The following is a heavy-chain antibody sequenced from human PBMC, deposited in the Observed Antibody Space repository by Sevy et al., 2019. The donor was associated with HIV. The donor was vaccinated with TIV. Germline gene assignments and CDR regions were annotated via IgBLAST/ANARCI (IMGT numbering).Heavy chain of an antibody. Sequence: GGSLRLSCAASGFTFSDHYMEWVRQAPGNGLEWVGRTRNKAHSYTTEYAASVKGRFTISRDDSKNSLYLQMNSLKTEDTAVYYCATHAGIAAAGRVFDYSGQGSLVTVSS. V-gene: IGHV3-72*01. CDR1: GFTFSDHY. CDR3: ATHAGIAAAGRVFDY. CDR2: TRNKAHSYTT. D-gene: IGHD6-13*01. J-gene: IGHJ4*02.